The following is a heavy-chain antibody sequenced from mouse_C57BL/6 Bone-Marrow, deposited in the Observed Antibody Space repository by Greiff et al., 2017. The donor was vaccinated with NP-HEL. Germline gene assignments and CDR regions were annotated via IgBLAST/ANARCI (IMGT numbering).Heavy chain of an antibody. J-gene: IGHJ2*01. Sequence: EVKLQESGPGMVKPSQSLSLTCTVTGYSITSGYDWHWIRHFPGNKLEWMGYISYSGSTNYNPSLKSRISITHDTSKNHFFLKLNSVTTEDTATDYCAREGELCFDYWGQGTTLTVSS. D-gene: IGHD4-1*01. CDR2: ISYSGST. CDR3: AREGELCFDY. V-gene: IGHV3-1*01. CDR1: GYSITSGYD.